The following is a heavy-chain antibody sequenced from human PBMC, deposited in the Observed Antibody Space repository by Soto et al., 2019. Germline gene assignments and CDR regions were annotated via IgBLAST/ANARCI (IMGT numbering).Heavy chain of an antibody. J-gene: IGHJ4*02. Sequence: SETLSLTCTVSGGSMSSYYWTWLRQPPGRGLEWIGYISYSGSTYYNPSLKSRVTISADTSKNQFSLRMNSMIAADTAVYYCARADPDASVGHWGQGTLVTVSS. CDR1: GGSMSSYY. CDR2: ISYSGST. V-gene: IGHV4-59*01. CDR3: ARADPDASVGH. D-gene: IGHD2-15*01.